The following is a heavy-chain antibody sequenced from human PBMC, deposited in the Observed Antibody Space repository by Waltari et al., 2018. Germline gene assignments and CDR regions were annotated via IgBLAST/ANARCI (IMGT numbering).Heavy chain of an antibody. CDR3: ARETSERITMIVVAPGAFDI. CDR1: GYSISSGYY. V-gene: IGHV4-38-2*02. CDR2: IYHSGST. J-gene: IGHJ3*02. D-gene: IGHD3-22*01. Sequence: QVQLQESGPGLVKPSETLSLTCTVSGYSISSGYYWGWIRQPPGKGLEWIGSIYHSGSTYYNPSLKSRVTISVDTSKNQFSLKLSSVTAADTAVYYCARETSERITMIVVAPGAFDIWGQGTMVTVSS.